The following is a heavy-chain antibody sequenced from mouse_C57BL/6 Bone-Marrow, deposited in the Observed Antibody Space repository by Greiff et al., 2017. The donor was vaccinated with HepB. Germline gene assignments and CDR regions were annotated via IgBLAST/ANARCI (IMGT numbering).Heavy chain of an antibody. CDR2: INPGSGGT. CDR1: GYAFTNYL. J-gene: IGHJ2*01. Sequence: VQLQESGAELVRPGTSVKVSCKASGYAFTNYLIEWVKQRPGQGLEWIGVINPGSGGTNYNEKFKGKATLTADKSSSTAYMQLSSLTSEDSAVYFCARNYLIFFDYWGQGTTLTVSS. CDR3: ARNYLIFFDY. V-gene: IGHV1-54*01. D-gene: IGHD5-5*01.